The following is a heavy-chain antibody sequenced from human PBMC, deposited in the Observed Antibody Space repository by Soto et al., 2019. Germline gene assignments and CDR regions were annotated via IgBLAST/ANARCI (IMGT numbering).Heavy chain of an antibody. D-gene: IGHD5-18*01. V-gene: IGHV3-23*01. Sequence: GGSLRLSCAASGFTFSSYAMSWVRQDPGKGLEWVSAISGSGGSTYYADSVKGRYTISRDNSKNTLYLQMNSLRAEDTAVYYCARGYHYYYYGLDVWGQGTTVTVSS. CDR3: ARGYHYYYYGLDV. CDR2: ISGSGGST. CDR1: GFTFSSYA. J-gene: IGHJ6*02.